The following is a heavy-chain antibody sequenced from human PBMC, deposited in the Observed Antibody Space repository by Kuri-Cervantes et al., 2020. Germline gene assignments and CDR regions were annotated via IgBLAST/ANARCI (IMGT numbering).Heavy chain of an antibody. CDR1: GYTFTGYY. D-gene: IGHD7-27*01. CDR2: INPNSGGT. J-gene: IGHJ4*02. V-gene: IGHV1-2*02. CDR3: ARGETGTPCLGIGGY. Sequence: ASVKVSCKASGYTFTGYYMHWVRQAPGQGLEWMGWINPNSGGTNYAQKFQGRVTMTRDTSISTAYMELSRLRSDDTAVYYCARGETGTPCLGIGGYWGQGTLVTVSS.